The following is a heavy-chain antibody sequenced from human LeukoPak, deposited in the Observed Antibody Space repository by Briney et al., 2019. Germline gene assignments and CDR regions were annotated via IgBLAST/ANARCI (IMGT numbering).Heavy chain of an antibody. CDR1: GGSISSSSYY. D-gene: IGHD3-10*01. J-gene: IGHJ4*02. Sequence: SETLSLTCTVSGGSISSSSYYWGWIRQPPGKGLEWIGSIYYSGSTYYNPSLKSRVTISVDTSKNQFSLKLSSVTAADTAVYYCARERVRTYYGSGSSDFDYWGQGTLVTVSS. V-gene: IGHV4-39*07. CDR2: IYYSGST. CDR3: ARERVRTYYGSGSSDFDY.